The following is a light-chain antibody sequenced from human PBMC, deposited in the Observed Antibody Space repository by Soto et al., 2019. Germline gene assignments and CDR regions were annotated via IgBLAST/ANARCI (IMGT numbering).Light chain of an antibody. CDR3: QQYGSSPPIT. CDR2: GAS. CDR1: QSVSSSY. V-gene: IGKV3-20*01. J-gene: IGKJ5*01. Sequence: EIVLTQSPGTLSLSPGERATLSCRASQSVSSSYLASYQQKPGQAPRLLFYGASSRATGIPDRFSGSGSGTDFTLTISRLEPEDFAVYYCQQYGSSPPITFGQGTRLEIK.